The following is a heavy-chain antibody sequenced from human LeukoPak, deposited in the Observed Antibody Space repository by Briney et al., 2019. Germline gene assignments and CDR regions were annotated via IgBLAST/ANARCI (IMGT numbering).Heavy chain of an antibody. D-gene: IGHD3-22*01. CDR3: ARDTYYYESSGWYY. CDR2: IKQDGSEK. Sequence: GGPLRLSCAASGFTFSSYCMSWLRQAPGKGLEWVANIKQDGSEKYYVDSVKGRFTISRDNAKNSLYLQMNSLRAEDTAVYYCARDTYYYESSGWYYWGQGTLVTVSS. J-gene: IGHJ4*02. CDR1: GFTFSSYC. V-gene: IGHV3-7*01.